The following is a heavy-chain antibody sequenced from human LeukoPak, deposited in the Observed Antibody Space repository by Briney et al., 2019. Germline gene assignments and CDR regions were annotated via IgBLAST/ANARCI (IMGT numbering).Heavy chain of an antibody. CDR1: GFTFSSYA. D-gene: IGHD2-2*01. CDR2: ISYDGSNK. J-gene: IGHJ4*02. Sequence: GGSLRLSCAASGFTFSSYAMSWVRQAPGKGLEWVAVISYDGSNKYYADSVKGRFTISRDNSKNTLYLQMNSLRAEDTAVYYCAKDPLKLNPASTSCYFDYWGQGTLVTVSS. V-gene: IGHV3-30*18. CDR3: AKDPLKLNPASTSCYFDY.